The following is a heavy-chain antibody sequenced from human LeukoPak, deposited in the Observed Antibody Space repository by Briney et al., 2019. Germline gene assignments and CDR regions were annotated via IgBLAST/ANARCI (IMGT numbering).Heavy chain of an antibody. CDR2: IYYSGST. V-gene: IGHV4-59*11. D-gene: IGHD4-23*01. J-gene: IGHJ6*03. CDR3: ARQGRYGGIPRGGVYYYYYYMDV. Sequence: SETLSLTCTVSGGSISSHYWSWIRQPPGKGLEWIGYIYYSGSTNYNPSLKSRVTISVDTSKNQFSLKLSSVTAADTAVYYCARQGRYGGIPRGGVYYYYYYMDVWGKGTTVTVSS. CDR1: GGSISSHY.